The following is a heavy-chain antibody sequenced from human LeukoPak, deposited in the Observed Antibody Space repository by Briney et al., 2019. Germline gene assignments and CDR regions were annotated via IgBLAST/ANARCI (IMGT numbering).Heavy chain of an antibody. D-gene: IGHD3-10*02. CDR3: AELGITMIGGV. J-gene: IGHJ6*04. V-gene: IGHV3-48*03. Sequence: GGSLRLSCAASGLTFSSYAMNWVRQAPGKGLEWVSYISSSGSTIFYADFVKGRFTISRDNAKNSLYLQMNSLRAEDTAVYYCAELGITMIGGVWGKGTTVTISS. CDR2: ISSSGSTI. CDR1: GLTFSSYA.